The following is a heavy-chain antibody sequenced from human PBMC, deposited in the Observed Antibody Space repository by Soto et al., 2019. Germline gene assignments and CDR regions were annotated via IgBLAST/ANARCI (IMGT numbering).Heavy chain of an antibody. D-gene: IGHD1-26*01. CDR2: INPNSGGT. CDR3: AREPLGSGNYYYGMDV. J-gene: IGHJ6*02. Sequence: ASVKVCCKASGYTFTGYYMHWVRQANGQGLEWMGWINPNSGGTNYAQKFQGWVTMTRDTSISTAYMELSRLRSDDTAVYYCAREPLGSGNYYYGMDVWGQGTTVTVSS. V-gene: IGHV1-2*04. CDR1: GYTFTGYY.